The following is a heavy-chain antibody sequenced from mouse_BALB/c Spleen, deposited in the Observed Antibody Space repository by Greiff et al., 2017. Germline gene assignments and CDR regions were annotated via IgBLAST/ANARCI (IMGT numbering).Heavy chain of an antibody. Sequence: QVHVKQSGPELVKPGASVKISCKASGYAFSSSWMNWVKQRPGQGLVWIGRIYPGDGDTNYNGKFKGKATLTADKSSSTAYMQLSSLTSVDSAVYFCARGNYGSSPDFDVWGAGTTVTVSS. V-gene: IGHV1-82*01. J-gene: IGHJ1*01. CDR3: ARGNYGSSPDFDV. CDR2: IYPGDGDT. CDR1: GYAFSSSW. D-gene: IGHD1-1*01.